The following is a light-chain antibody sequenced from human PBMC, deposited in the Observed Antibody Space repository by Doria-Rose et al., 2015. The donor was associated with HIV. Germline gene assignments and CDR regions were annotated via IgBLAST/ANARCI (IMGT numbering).Light chain of an antibody. CDR3: QESYSTPGT. CDR2: AAS. J-gene: IGKJ1*01. V-gene: IGKV1-39*01. Sequence: DIQVTQSPSSLSASVGDRVTITCRASQSISSYLNWYQQKPGKAPKLLIYAASSLQSGVPSRFRGSGSGTGFTLTISSLQPEDFATYYCQESYSTPGTFGQGTKVDIK. CDR1: QSISSY.